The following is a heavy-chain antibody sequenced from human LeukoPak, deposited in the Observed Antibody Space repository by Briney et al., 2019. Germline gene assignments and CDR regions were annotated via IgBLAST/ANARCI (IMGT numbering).Heavy chain of an antibody. CDR1: GGSISSYY. Sequence: SETLSLTCTVSGGSISSYYWSWIRQPPGRGLEWIGYIYYTGSTNYNPSLTSRVTISVDTSKNQFSLKLTSVTAADTAVYYCARGPHWVTGDYDAFDIWGQGTMVTVSS. CDR2: IYYTGST. D-gene: IGHD4-17*01. J-gene: IGHJ3*02. V-gene: IGHV4-59*01. CDR3: ARGPHWVTGDYDAFDI.